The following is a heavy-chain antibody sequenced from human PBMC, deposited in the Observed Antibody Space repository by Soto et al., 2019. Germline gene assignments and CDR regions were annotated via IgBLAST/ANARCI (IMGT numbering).Heavy chain of an antibody. CDR1: GFTFSSYA. CDR2: ISGSGGST. CDR3: AKRDVWQLVLVYYYGMDV. J-gene: IGHJ6*02. D-gene: IGHD6-13*01. V-gene: IGHV3-23*01. Sequence: GGSLRLSCAASGFTFSSYAMSWVRQAPGKGLEWVSAISGSGGSTYYADSVKGRFTISRDNSKNTLYLQMNSLRAEDTAVYYCAKRDVWQLVLVYYYGMDVWGQGTTVTVS.